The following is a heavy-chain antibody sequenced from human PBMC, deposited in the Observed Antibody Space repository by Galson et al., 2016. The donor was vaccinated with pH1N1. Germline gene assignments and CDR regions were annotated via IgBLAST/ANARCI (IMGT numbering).Heavy chain of an antibody. D-gene: IGHD6-13*01. CDR3: ARDGIAAAGIRRDQYYFYY. CDR2: TYYRSKWYN. J-gene: IGHJ4*02. CDR1: GDSVSSHSAA. Sequence: CAISGDSVSSHSAAWNWIRQSPSRGLEWLGRTYYRSKWYNDYAVSVKSRITINPDTSKNQFSLQLNSVTPEDTAVYYCARDGIAAAGIRRDQYYFYYWGQGTLATVSS. V-gene: IGHV6-1*01.